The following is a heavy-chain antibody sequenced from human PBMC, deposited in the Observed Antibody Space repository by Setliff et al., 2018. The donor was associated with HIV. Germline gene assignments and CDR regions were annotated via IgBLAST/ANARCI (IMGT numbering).Heavy chain of an antibody. CDR2: IYTSGST. CDR1: GDSISTYC. Sequence: SETLSLTCTVSGDSISTYCWIWIRQPPGKGLEWIGNIYTSGSTYYNPSLKSRVTISVDTSKNQFSLKLSSVTAADTAVYYCARVGLYYYDSSGYWGHFDYWGQGTLVTVSS. CDR3: ARVGLYYYDSSGYWGHFDY. D-gene: IGHD3-22*01. J-gene: IGHJ4*02. V-gene: IGHV4-4*08.